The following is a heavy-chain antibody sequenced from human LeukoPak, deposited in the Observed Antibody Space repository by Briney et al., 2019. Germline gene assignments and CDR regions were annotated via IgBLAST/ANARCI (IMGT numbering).Heavy chain of an antibody. V-gene: IGHV3-23*01. Sequence: GGSLRLSCAASGFTFSNFLMTWVRQAPGKGPEWVSAISGSGGDTYYADSVKGRFTISRDNSRNTLYLQMNSLKAEDTAVYYCAKKGATTGDFDYWGQGTLVTVSS. CDR3: AKKGATTGDFDY. CDR1: GFTFSNFL. CDR2: ISGSGGDT. D-gene: IGHD1-26*01. J-gene: IGHJ4*02.